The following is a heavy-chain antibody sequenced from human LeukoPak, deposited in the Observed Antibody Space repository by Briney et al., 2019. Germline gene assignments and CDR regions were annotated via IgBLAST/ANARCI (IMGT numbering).Heavy chain of an antibody. J-gene: IGHJ2*01. D-gene: IGHD3-3*01. CDR3: ASTPLFLRFLERQTPSYWYFDL. V-gene: IGHV4-59*08. CDR2: IYYSGST. CDR1: GGSISSYY. Sequence: SSETLSLTCTVSGGSISSYYWSWIRQPPGKGLEWIGYIYYSGSTNYNPSLKSRVTISVDTSKNQFSLKLSSVTAADTAVYYCASTPLFLRFLERQTPSYWYFDLWGRGTLVTVSS.